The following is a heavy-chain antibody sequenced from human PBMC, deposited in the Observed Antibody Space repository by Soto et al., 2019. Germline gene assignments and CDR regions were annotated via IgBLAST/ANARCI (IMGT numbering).Heavy chain of an antibody. Sequence: SETLSLTCTVSGGSISSYYWRWIRQPPGKGLEWIGYIYYSGSTNYNPSLKSRVTISVDTSKNQFSLKLSSVTAADTAVYYCARAKAGYSSSWRHYYYYGMDVWGQGTTVTVSS. J-gene: IGHJ6*02. D-gene: IGHD6-13*01. CDR2: IYYSGST. V-gene: IGHV4-59*01. CDR1: GGSISSYY. CDR3: ARAKAGYSSSWRHYYYYGMDV.